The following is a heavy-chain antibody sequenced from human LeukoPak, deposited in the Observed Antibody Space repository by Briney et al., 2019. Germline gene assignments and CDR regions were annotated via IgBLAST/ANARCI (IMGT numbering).Heavy chain of an antibody. CDR1: GFTSDGYA. CDR3: ARDRAPAMVTGSGY. D-gene: IGHD5-18*01. J-gene: IGHJ4*02. CDR2: ISWNSGSI. Sequence: PGRSLRLSCAASGFTSDGYAMHWVRQDPGKGLEWVSGISWNSGSIGYADSVKGRFTISRDNSKNTLYLQMNSLRAEDTAVYYCARDRAPAMVTGSGYWGQGTLVTVSS. V-gene: IGHV3-9*02.